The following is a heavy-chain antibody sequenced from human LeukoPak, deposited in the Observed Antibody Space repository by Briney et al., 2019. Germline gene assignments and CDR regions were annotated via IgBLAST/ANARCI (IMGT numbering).Heavy chain of an antibody. V-gene: IGHV4-39*07. J-gene: IGHJ4*02. CDR1: GGSISSGNYY. CDR3: AREGGPYRPLDY. CDR2: VNLQGST. Sequence: SETLSLTCTVSGGSISSGNYYWSWIRQPPGKGLEWIGEVNLQGSTNYNPSLMRRVAISVDTSANHVSLQLTSVTAADTAVYYCAREGGPYRPLDYSGQGTLVTVSS.